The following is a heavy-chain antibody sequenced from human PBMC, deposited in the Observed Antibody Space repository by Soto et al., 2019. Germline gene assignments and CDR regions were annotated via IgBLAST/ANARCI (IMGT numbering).Heavy chain of an antibody. Sequence: SETLSLTCTVSGGSISSSGYYWGWIRQPPGKGLEWIGSIYYSGSTYYNPSLKSRVTISVDTSKNQFSLKLSSVTAADTAVYYCATSYYYDSSGYYQEVPWGQGTLVTVSS. V-gene: IGHV4-39*01. CDR2: IYYSGST. J-gene: IGHJ5*02. CDR3: ATSYYYDSSGYYQEVP. CDR1: GGSISSSGYY. D-gene: IGHD3-22*01.